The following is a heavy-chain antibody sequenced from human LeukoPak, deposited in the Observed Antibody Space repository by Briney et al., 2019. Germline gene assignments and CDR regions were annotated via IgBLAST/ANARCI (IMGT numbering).Heavy chain of an antibody. D-gene: IGHD3-3*01. CDR3: ARTVLRFLEWLPPRPYYYYMDV. CDR1: GGSISSGDYS. CDR2: FYYSGST. J-gene: IGHJ6*03. V-gene: IGHV4-30-4*08. Sequence: SETLSLTCTVSGGSISSGDYSWSWIRQPPGKGLEWIGYFYYSGSTYYNPSLKSRVTISVDTSKNQFSLKLSSVTAADTAVYYCARTVLRFLEWLPPRPYYYYMDVWGKGTTVTVSS.